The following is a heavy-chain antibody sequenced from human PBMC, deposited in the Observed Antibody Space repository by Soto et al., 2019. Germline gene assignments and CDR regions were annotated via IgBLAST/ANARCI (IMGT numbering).Heavy chain of an antibody. CDR2: IYSDGSGT. D-gene: IGHD3-16*01. V-gene: IGHV3-74*01. J-gene: IGHJ4*02. Sequence: EVQLVESGGGLVQPGGSLRLSCAATGFTFSSYWMHWVRQAPGEGLVWVSRIYSDGSGTSYADSVKGRFTISRDNANSTLYLQMNSMRAEDTAIYYCARGRDSHVGDHPSGYWGQGTLVTVSS. CDR1: GFTFSSYW. CDR3: ARGRDSHVGDHPSGY.